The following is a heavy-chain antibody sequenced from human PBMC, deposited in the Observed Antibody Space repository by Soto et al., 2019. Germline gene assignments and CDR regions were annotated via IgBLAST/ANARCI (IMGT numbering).Heavy chain of an antibody. CDR1: GFTFSSYD. J-gene: IGHJ6*02. CDR2: ISGSGGST. D-gene: IGHD2-21*02. Sequence: EVQLLESGGGLVQPGGSLRLSCAASGFTFSSYDMSWVRQAPGKGLEWVSVISGSGGSTYYADSVKGRFTISRDNSKNTLYLQINSLRAEDTAVYYCAKERSLVVTAMDVWGQGTTVTVSS. CDR3: AKERSLVVTAMDV. V-gene: IGHV3-23*01.